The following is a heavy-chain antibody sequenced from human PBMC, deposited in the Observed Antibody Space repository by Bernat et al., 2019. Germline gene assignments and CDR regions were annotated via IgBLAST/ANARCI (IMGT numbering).Heavy chain of an antibody. V-gene: IGHV3-11*01. J-gene: IGHJ4*02. Sequence: QVRLVESGGGVVQPGGSLRLSCAASGFTFSDYYMSWIRQAPGKGLEWVSYISSSGSTIYYADSVKGRFTISRDNAKNSLYLQMNSLRAEDTAVYYCARVHHLGELSSLDYWGQGTLVTVSS. CDR3: ARVHHLGELSSLDY. CDR2: ISSSGSTI. CDR1: GFTFSDYY. D-gene: IGHD3-16*02.